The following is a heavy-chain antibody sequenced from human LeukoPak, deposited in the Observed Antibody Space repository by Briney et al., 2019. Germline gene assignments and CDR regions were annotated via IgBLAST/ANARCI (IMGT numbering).Heavy chain of an antibody. CDR2: INHSGST. Sequence: PSETLSLTCAVYGGSFSGCYWSWIRQPPGKGLEWIGEINHSGSTNYNPSLKSRVTISVDTSKNQFSLKLSSVTAADTAVYYCARGRITIFGVVYYFDYWGQGTLVTVSS. V-gene: IGHV4-34*01. J-gene: IGHJ4*02. CDR3: ARGRITIFGVVYYFDY. CDR1: GGSFSGCY. D-gene: IGHD3-3*01.